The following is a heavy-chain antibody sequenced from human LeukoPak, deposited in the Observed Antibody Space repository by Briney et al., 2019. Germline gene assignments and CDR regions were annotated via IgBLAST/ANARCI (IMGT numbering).Heavy chain of an antibody. CDR1: GYTFTSYD. V-gene: IGHV1-8*01. J-gene: IGHJ4*02. CDR2: MNPNSGNT. D-gene: IGHD2-2*01. Sequence: ASVTVSCKASGYTFTSYDINWVRQATGQGLEWMGWMNPNSGNTGYAQKFQGRVTMTRNTSISTACMELSSLRSEDTAVYYCARGRRGSTSANHRATRGVYYFDYWGQGTLVTVSS. CDR3: ARGRRGSTSANHRATRGVYYFDY.